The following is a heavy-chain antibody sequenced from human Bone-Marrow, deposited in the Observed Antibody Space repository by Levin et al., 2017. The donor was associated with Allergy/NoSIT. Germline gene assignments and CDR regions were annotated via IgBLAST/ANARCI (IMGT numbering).Heavy chain of an antibody. CDR3: VKDTSGDGSNFDH. V-gene: IGHV3-9*01. J-gene: IGHJ4*02. CDR1: GFNVDDYA. D-gene: IGHD5-24*01. CDR2: ITWNRGKK. Sequence: SLKISCAVSGFNVDDYAMHWVRQAPGKGLEWVSGITWNRGKKDYADSVMGRFTISRDSVKNSLYLEMNSLRGEDTALYYCVKDTSGDGSNFDHWGQGTLVTVSS.